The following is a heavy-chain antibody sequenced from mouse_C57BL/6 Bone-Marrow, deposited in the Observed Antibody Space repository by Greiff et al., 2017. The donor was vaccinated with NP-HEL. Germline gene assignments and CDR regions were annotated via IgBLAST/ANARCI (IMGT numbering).Heavy chain of an antibody. V-gene: IGHV10-1*01. D-gene: IGHD1-1*01. CDR2: IRSKSNNYAT. J-gene: IGHJ4*01. CDR3: VRPSGSSHMDY. CDR1: GFSFNTYA. Sequence: GGGLVQPKGSLKLSCAASGFSFNTYAMNWVRQAPGKGLEWVARIRSKSNNYATYYADSVKDRFTISRDDSESMLYLQMNNLKTEDTAMYYCVRPSGSSHMDYWGQGTSVTVSS.